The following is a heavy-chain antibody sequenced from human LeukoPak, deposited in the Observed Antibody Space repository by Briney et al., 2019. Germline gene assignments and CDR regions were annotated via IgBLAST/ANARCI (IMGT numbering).Heavy chain of an antibody. J-gene: IGHJ4*02. CDR3: ASLLGPRGSPRTY. D-gene: IGHD1-26*01. Sequence: SETLSLTCAVSGGSISSSNWWSWVRQPPGKGLEWIGEIYHSGSTNYNPSLKSRVTISVDKSKNQFSLKLSSVTAADTAVYYCASLLGPRGSPRTYWGQGTLVTVSS. CDR2: IYHSGST. CDR1: GGSISSSNW. V-gene: IGHV4-4*02.